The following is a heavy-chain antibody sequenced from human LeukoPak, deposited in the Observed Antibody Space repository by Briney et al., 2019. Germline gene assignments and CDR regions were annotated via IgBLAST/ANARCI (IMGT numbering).Heavy chain of an antibody. CDR2: IDPSDSYT. CDR1: GYSFTSYW. Sequence: GEFLKISCKGSGYSFTSYWISWVRQMLGKGLEWMGRIDPSDSYTNYSPSFQGHVTISADKSISTAYLQWSSLKASDTAMYYCASLHYDSSGYYASGYYGMDVWGQGTTVTVSS. CDR3: ASLHYDSSGYYASGYYGMDV. D-gene: IGHD3-22*01. J-gene: IGHJ6*02. V-gene: IGHV5-10-1*01.